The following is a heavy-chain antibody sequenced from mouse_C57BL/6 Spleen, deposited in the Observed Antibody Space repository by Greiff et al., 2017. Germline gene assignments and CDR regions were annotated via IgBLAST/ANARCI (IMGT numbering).Heavy chain of an antibody. J-gene: IGHJ3*01. D-gene: IGHD6-5*01. V-gene: IGHV1-61*01. CDR3: AREAYASFAY. CDR2: IYPSDSET. CDR1: GYTFTSYW. Sequence: VQLQQPGAELVRPGSSVKLSCKASGYTFTSYWMDWVKQRPGQGLEWIGNIYPSDSETHYNQKFKDKATLTVDKSSSTAYMQLSSLTSEDSAVYFYAREAYASFAYWGQGTLVTVSA.